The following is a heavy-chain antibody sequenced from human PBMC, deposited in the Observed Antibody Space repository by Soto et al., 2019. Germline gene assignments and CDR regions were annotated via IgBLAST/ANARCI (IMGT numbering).Heavy chain of an antibody. Sequence: QVPLVQSGAEVKKPGASVKVSCKASGYTFTSYAMHWVRQAPGQRLEWMGWINAGNGNTKYSQKFQGRVTITRDTSASTAYMELSSLRSEDTAVYYCARGVSGAANPGGGFKRSFLFDYWGQGTLVTVSS. CDR1: GYTFTSYA. V-gene: IGHV1-3*01. CDR2: INAGNGNT. J-gene: IGHJ4*02. CDR3: ARGVSGAANPGGGFKRSFLFDY. D-gene: IGHD3-10*01.